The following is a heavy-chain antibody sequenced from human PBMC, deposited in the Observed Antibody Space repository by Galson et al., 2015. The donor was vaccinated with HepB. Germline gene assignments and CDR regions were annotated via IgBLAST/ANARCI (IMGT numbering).Heavy chain of an antibody. Sequence: SLRLSCAASGFTFSNYGIHWVRQAPGKGLEWVAVISYDGNNKYYAESVRGRFTISRDNSRNTLHLQMNSLRGDDTAVYYCAKDGDCTGVSCYSGIVDNWGQGTPVIVSS. CDR3: AKDGDCTGVSCYSGIVDN. D-gene: IGHD2-15*01. CDR1: GFTFSNYG. V-gene: IGHV3-30*18. J-gene: IGHJ4*02. CDR2: ISYDGNNK.